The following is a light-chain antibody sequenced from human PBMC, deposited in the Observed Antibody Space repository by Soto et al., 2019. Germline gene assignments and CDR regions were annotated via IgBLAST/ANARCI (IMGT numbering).Light chain of an antibody. J-gene: IGLJ1*01. Sequence: QSARTQPASVSGSPGQSIAISCTGANSDLGDYDYVSWYQQRPGEAPKLMIYDVSNRPSGVSDRFSGSKSGNTASLTISGLQAEDEADYYCSSYTSSNASYVFGAGTKVTV. CDR1: NSDLGDYDY. CDR2: DVS. CDR3: SSYTSSNASYV. V-gene: IGLV2-14*01.